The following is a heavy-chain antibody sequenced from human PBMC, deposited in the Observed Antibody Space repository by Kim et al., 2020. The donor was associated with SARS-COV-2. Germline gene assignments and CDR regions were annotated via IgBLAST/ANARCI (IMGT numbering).Heavy chain of an antibody. J-gene: IGHJ6*02. CDR2: INTNTGNP. D-gene: IGHD3-9*01. CDR1: GYTFTSYA. Sequence: ASVKVSCKASGYTFTSYAMNWVRQAPGQGLEWMGWINTNTGNPTYAQGFTGRFVFPLDTSVSTAYLQISSLKAEDTAVYYCARDSNGGLRYFDWLLNRKGYYYGMDVWGQGTTVTVSS. V-gene: IGHV7-4-1*02. CDR3: ARDSNGGLRYFDWLLNRKGYYYGMDV.